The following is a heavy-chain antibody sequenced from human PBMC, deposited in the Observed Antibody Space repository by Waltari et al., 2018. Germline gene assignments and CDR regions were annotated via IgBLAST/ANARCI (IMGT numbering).Heavy chain of an antibody. Sequence: QVQLVESGGGVVQPGRSLRLSCAASGFTFSSYAMHWVRQAPGKGLEWVAVISYDGSNKYYADSVKGRFTISRDNSKNTLYLQMNSLRAEDTAVYYCARDTAAAGYYYYYYGMDVWGQGTTVTVSS. V-gene: IGHV3-30-3*01. J-gene: IGHJ6*02. CDR2: ISYDGSNK. D-gene: IGHD6-13*01. CDR1: GFTFSSYA. CDR3: ARDTAAAGYYYYYYGMDV.